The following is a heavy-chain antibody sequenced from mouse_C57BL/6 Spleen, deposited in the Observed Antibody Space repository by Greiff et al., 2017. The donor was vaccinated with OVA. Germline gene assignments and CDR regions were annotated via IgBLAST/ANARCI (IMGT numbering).Heavy chain of an antibody. J-gene: IGHJ4*01. CDR1: GFTFSDYY. CDR2: ISNGGGST. D-gene: IGHD2-5*01. V-gene: IGHV5-12*01. CDR3: ARRLSAYYSNEDYAMDY. Sequence: DVHLVESGGGLVQPGGSLKLSCAASGFTFSDYYMYWVRQTPEQRLEWVAYISNGGGSTYYPDTVKGRFTISRDNAKNTPYLQMSRLKSEDTAMYYCARRLSAYYSNEDYAMDYWGQGTSVTVSS.